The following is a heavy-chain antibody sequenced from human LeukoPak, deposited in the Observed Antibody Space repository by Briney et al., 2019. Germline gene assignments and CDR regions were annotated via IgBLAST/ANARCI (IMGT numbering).Heavy chain of an antibody. V-gene: IGHV3-11*04. CDR2: ISSSGRTV. CDR3: ARSSSGWVPTDY. J-gene: IGHJ4*02. Sequence: GGSLRLSCAASGFTFSDYYMSWIRQAPGKGLEWVSYISSSGRTVYYADSVKGRFTISRDNAKNSMYLQMNSLRAEDTAVYYCARSSSGWVPTDYWGQGTLVSVSS. D-gene: IGHD6-19*01. CDR1: GFTFSDYY.